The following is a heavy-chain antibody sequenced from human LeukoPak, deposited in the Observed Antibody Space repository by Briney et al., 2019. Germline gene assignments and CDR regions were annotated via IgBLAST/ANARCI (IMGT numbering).Heavy chain of an antibody. Sequence: SQTLSLTCTVSGGSISSGSYYWGWIRQPAGKGLEWIGRIYTSGSTNYNPSLKSRVTISVDTSKNQFSLRLSSVTAADTAVYHFARNTEFWSGYPHDAFDIWGQGTMVTVSS. D-gene: IGHD3-3*01. CDR1: GGSISSGSYY. CDR3: ARNTEFWSGYPHDAFDI. J-gene: IGHJ3*02. V-gene: IGHV4-61*02. CDR2: IYTSGST.